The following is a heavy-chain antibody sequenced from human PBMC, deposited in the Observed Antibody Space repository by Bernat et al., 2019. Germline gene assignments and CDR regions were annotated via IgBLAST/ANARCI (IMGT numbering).Heavy chain of an antibody. J-gene: IGHJ6*02. CDR2: IIPILGIA. Sequence: QVQLVQSGAEVKKPGSSVKVSCKASGGTFSSYTISWVRQAPGQGLEWMGRIIPILGIANYAQKFQGRVTITADKSTSTAYMELSSLRAEDTAVYYCARDYDILTSSPGLPPMGLDVWGQGTTGTVSS. D-gene: IGHD3-9*01. CDR1: GGTFSSYT. V-gene: IGHV1-69*08. CDR3: ARDYDILTSSPGLPPMGLDV.